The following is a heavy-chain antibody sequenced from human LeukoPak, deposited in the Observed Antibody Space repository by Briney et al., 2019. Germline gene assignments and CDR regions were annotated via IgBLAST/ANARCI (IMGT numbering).Heavy chain of an antibody. Sequence: IPSETPSLTCTVSGGSISSGGYYWSWIRQHPGKGLEWIGYIYYSGSTYYNPSLKSRVTISVDTSKNQFSLKLSSVTAADTAVYYCARDLEGDLNYFDYWGQGTLVTVSS. CDR3: ARDLEGDLNYFDY. CDR2: IYYSGST. J-gene: IGHJ4*02. CDR1: GGSISSGGYY. D-gene: IGHD3-10*01. V-gene: IGHV4-31*03.